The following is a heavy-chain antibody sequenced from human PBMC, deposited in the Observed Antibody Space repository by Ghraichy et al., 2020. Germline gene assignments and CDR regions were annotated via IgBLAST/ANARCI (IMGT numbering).Heavy chain of an antibody. Sequence: GGSLRLSCAASGFTFGSYAMAWVRQAPGKGLEWVSTITDSGYGAFYADPVKGRFTISRDNSKNTLYLQMNSLRAEDAAVYYCAKDRHYAAGDSDYWGQGTLVTVSS. CDR1: GFTFGSYA. D-gene: IGHD3-10*01. V-gene: IGHV3-23*01. J-gene: IGHJ4*02. CDR3: AKDRHYAAGDSDY. CDR2: ITDSGYGA.